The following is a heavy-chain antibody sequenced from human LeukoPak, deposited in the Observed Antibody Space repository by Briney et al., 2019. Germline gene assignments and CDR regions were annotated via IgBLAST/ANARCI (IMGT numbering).Heavy chain of an antibody. J-gene: IGHJ4*02. CDR1: GFTFSIYS. CDR3: ARVGGYCSSVSNCYGDY. D-gene: IGHD2-2*03. CDR2: ISSGSTNI. Sequence: KTGGSLRLSCAASGFTFSIYSMNWVRQPPGKGLEWVSCISSGSTNIYYADSVRGRFTISRDNAKNSLYLQMNSLRAEDTAVYYCARVGGYCSSVSNCYGDYWGQGTLVTVSS. V-gene: IGHV3-21*01.